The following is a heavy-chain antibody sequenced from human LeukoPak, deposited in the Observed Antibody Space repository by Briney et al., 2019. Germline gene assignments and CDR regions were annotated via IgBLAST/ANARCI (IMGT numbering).Heavy chain of an antibody. Sequence: GASVKLSCKASGYTFTSYDINWVRQATGQGLEWMGWMNPNRGNTGYAQKFQGRVTMTRNTSISTAYMELSSLRSEDTAVYYCARGKDRELLSSEWLFDYWGQGTLVTVSS. CDR2: MNPNRGNT. CDR3: ARGKDRELLSSEWLFDY. D-gene: IGHD2-2*01. CDR1: GYTFTSYD. J-gene: IGHJ4*02. V-gene: IGHV1-8*01.